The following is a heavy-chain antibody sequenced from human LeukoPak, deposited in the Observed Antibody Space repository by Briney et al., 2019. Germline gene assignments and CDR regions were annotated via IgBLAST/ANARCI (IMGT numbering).Heavy chain of an antibody. J-gene: IGHJ4*02. CDR1: GFTFSSYW. CDR3: ARDYGYDSSGFL. CDR2: INSDGVST. V-gene: IGHV3-74*01. Sequence: GGSLRLSCAASGFTFSSYWMSWVRHAPGKGLVWVSRINSDGVSTTYADFVKGRFTISRDNAKNTLYLQMNSLRAEDTAVYYCARDYGYDSSGFLWGQGTLVTVSS. D-gene: IGHD3-22*01.